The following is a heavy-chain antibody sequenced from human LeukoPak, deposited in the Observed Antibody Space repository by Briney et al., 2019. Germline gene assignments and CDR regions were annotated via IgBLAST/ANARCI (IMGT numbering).Heavy chain of an antibody. CDR1: GGSISSGSYY. CDR3: ARDRVKEYQLLGYYYYYYMDV. J-gene: IGHJ6*03. V-gene: IGHV4-61*02. D-gene: IGHD2-2*01. CDR2: IYTSGST. Sequence: SQTLSLTCTVSGGSISSGSYYWSWIRQPAGKGLEWIGRIYTSGSTNYNPSLKSRVTISVDTSKNQFSPKLSSVTAADTAVYYCARDRVKEYQLLGYYYYYYMDVWGKGTTVTVSS.